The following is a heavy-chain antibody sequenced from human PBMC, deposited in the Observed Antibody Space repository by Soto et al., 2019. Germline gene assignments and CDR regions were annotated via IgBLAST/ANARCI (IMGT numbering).Heavy chain of an antibody. D-gene: IGHD2-2*02. CDR3: ARGSLYERYYCGMDV. Sequence: ASVKVSCKASGYTFTGYYMHWVRQAPGQGLEWMGWINPNSGGTNYAQKFQGWVTMTRDTSISTAYMELSRLRSDDTAVYYCARGSLYERYYCGMDVWGQGTTVTVSS. V-gene: IGHV1-2*04. CDR1: GYTFTGYY. J-gene: IGHJ6*02. CDR2: INPNSGGT.